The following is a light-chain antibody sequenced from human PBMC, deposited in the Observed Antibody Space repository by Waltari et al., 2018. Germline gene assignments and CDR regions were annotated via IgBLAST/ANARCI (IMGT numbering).Light chain of an antibody. CDR1: SSDVGKYNL. J-gene: IGLJ3*02. CDR2: DVN. V-gene: IGLV2-23*02. Sequence: QSALTQTATVSGSPGQSITISCTGSSSDVGKYNLVSWYRQHPGEAPKLIIYDVNKRPLGVSNRFSGSKSGNTASLTISGLQAADEADYSCCSYAGSSVSVFGGGTKVTVL. CDR3: CSYAGSSVSV.